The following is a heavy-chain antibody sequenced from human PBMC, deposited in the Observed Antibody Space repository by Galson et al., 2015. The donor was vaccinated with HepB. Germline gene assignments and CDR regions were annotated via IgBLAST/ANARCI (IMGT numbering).Heavy chain of an antibody. CDR3: ARDTREQWLVGGCDY. Sequence: SVKVSCKASGYTFTGYFIHWVRQAPGQGLEWMGWINPNSGGTKFAQKFQGRVTMTRDTSISTAYMELSRLTSDDTALYYCARDTREQWLVGGCDYWGQGTLVTVSS. CDR1: GYTFTGYF. D-gene: IGHD6-19*01. J-gene: IGHJ4*02. CDR2: INPNSGGT. V-gene: IGHV1-2*02.